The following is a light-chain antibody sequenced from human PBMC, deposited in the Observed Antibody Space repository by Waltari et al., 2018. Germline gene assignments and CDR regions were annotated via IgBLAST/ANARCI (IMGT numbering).Light chain of an antibody. V-gene: IGLV3-19*01. CDR1: ILTRNY. CDR3: NSRESSGNHRV. Sequence: SSELTHAPAVSVSLGQTVRGTCQGDILTRNYAICYHQKPGQAPILVIFGQNNRPSGIPARFSVSWSGKTTSLTITGAQAEDEAAYYCNSRESSGNHRVFGSGTKVTVL. CDR2: GQN. J-gene: IGLJ1*01.